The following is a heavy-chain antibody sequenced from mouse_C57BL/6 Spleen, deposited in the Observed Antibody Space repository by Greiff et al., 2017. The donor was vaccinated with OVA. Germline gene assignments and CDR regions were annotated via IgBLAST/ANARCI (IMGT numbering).Heavy chain of an antibody. V-gene: IGHV1-64*01. CDR3: ARADSSGPYYYSMDY. D-gene: IGHD3-2*02. CDR1: GYTFTSYW. Sequence: VQLQQPGAELVKPGASVKLSCKASGYTFTSYWMHWVKQRPGQGLEWIGMIHPNSGSTNYNEKFKSKATLTVDKSSSTAYMQLSSLTSEDSAVYYCARADSSGPYYYSMDYWGQGTSVTVSS. J-gene: IGHJ4*01. CDR2: IHPNSGST.